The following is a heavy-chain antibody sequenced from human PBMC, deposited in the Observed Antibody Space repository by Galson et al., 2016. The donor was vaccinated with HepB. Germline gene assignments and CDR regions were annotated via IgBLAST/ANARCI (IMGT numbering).Heavy chain of an antibody. D-gene: IGHD6-13*01. J-gene: IGHJ4*01. Sequence: SLRLSCAASKFTFNSYSMNWVRQAPGKGLEWVGRIKSKSAGGTIDYAAPVTGRFTISRDDSQNTLFLQMNSLQTEDTAVYYCTTSGGTSGGSTWPPYWGHGTLVTVSS. CDR3: TTSGGTSGGSTWPPY. CDR2: IKSKSAGGTI. CDR1: KFTFNSYS. V-gene: IGHV3-15*07.